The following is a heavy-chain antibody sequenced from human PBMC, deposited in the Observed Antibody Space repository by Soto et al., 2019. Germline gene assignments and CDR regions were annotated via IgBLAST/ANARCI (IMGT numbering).Heavy chain of an antibody. V-gene: IGHV3-53*01. J-gene: IGHJ4*02. CDR1: GFTVSNKY. Sequence: EVQLVESGGGLVQPGGSLRLSCAASGFTVSNKYISWVRQAPGKGLECFSFIYSGNTTYYADSVKGRFTISRDNSKNTLYLQMDSLRAEDTAVYYCAGGRGYYDTHGYSGYYFDSWGQGTLVTVTS. CDR2: IYSGNTT. D-gene: IGHD3-22*01. CDR3: AGGRGYYDTHGYSGYYFDS.